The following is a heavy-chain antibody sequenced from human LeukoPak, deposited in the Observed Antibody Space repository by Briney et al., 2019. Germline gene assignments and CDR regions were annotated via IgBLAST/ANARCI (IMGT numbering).Heavy chain of an antibody. D-gene: IGHD5-12*01. J-gene: IGHJ4*02. CDR2: ISSNGANT. Sequence: PGGSLRLSCSASGFTFSNYAMHWVRQAPGKGLEYVSAISSNGANTYYADSVKGRFTISRDNSKNSLYLQMNSLRTEDTALYYCAKDSTLSRGYSGYELDYWGQGTLVTVSS. CDR1: GFTFSNYA. V-gene: IGHV3-64*04. CDR3: AKDSTLSRGYSGYELDY.